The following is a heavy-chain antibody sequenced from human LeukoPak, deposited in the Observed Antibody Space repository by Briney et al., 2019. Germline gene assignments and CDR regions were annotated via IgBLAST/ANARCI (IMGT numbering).Heavy chain of an antibody. Sequence: GESLKISCYGSGYIFTNYWISWVRQMPGKGLEWMGRINPSNSYSQYNPSFQGHVTFSVDKSNATVYLQWTTLRASDTAIYYCARGGWLDDYWGQGTLVTVSS. V-gene: IGHV5-10-1*01. CDR1: GYIFTNYW. J-gene: IGHJ4*02. D-gene: IGHD6-19*01. CDR3: ARGGWLDDY. CDR2: INPSNSYS.